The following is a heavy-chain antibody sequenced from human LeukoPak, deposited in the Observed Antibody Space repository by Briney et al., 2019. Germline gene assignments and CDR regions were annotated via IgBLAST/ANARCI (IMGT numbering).Heavy chain of an antibody. CDR2: IYWNDDK. CDR3: ALTRVYDFWSGYYGAYNWFDP. Sequence: SGPTLVNPTQTLTLTCTFSGFSLSTSGVGVGWIRQPPGKALEWLALIYWNDDKRCSPSLKSRLTITKDTSKNQVVLTMTNMDPVDTATYYCALTRVYDFWSGYYGAYNWFDPWGQGTLVTVSS. V-gene: IGHV2-5*01. J-gene: IGHJ5*02. CDR1: GFSLSTSGVG. D-gene: IGHD3-3*01.